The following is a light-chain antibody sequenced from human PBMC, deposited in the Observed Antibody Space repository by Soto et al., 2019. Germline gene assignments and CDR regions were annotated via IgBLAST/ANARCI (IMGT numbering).Light chain of an antibody. CDR2: EGS. CDR1: SSGVGSYNL. J-gene: IGLJ2*01. V-gene: IGLV2-23*01. CDR3: SSFAGSPVV. Sequence: QSVLTQPVSVSGSPGQPITISCTGTSSGVGSYNLVSWYQQHPGKAPKLIIYEGSKRPSGVSNRFSASKSGNAASLTISGLQAEDEADYYCSSFAGSPVVFGGGTKLTVL.